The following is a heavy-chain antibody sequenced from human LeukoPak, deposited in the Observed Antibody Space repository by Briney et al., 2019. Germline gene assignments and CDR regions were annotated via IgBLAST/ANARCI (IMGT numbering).Heavy chain of an antibody. CDR3: ARVRVSSGSHPWYFDY. V-gene: IGHV4-59*01. D-gene: IGHD3-22*01. CDR1: RCSSSSYY. CDR2: IYYRGST. Sequence: SETLSLTCTGSRCSSSSYYWSWIRHPPGQGLGWIGYIYYRGSTHYKPYLKSRVNISVDTSKNQFSLKLNSVTAADTAVYFCARVRVSSGSHPWYFDYWGQGTLVTVSS. J-gene: IGHJ4*02.